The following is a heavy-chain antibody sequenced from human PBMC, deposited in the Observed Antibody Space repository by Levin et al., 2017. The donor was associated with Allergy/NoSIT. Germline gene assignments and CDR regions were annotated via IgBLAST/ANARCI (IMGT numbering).Heavy chain of an antibody. J-gene: IGHJ4*02. D-gene: IGHD3-10*01. V-gene: IGHV4-34*01. CDR2: INHSGST. CDR1: GGSFSDYY. Sequence: SETLSLTCAVYGGSFSDYYWSWIRQSPGKGLEWIGEINHSGSTNYNPSLKSRVTISIDTSKNQFSLKLSSVTAADTAVYYCAKEAGSGTYFYGFDYWGQGTPVTVSS. CDR3: AKEAGSGTYFYGFDY.